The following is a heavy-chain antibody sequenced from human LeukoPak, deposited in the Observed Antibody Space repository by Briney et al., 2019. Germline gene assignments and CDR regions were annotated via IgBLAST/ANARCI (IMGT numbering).Heavy chain of an antibody. CDR2: IGTAGDT. CDR1: GFTFSSYD. D-gene: IGHD6-19*01. J-gene: IGHJ2*01. Sequence: PGGSLRPSCAASGFTFSSYDMHWVRQATGKGLEWVSAIGTAGDTYYPGSVKGRFTISRENAKNSLYLQMNSLRAGDTAVYYCARGRMDSGWTRPTTGYWYFDLWGRGTLVTVSS. CDR3: ARGRMDSGWTRPTTGYWYFDL. V-gene: IGHV3-13*01.